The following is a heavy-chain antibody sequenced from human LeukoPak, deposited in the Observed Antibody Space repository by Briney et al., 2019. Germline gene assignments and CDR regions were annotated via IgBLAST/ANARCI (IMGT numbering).Heavy chain of an antibody. CDR1: GFTFSSYA. CDR2: LSGSGGST. J-gene: IGHJ4*02. Sequence: PGGSLRLSCAASGFTFSSYAMNWVRQAPGKGLEWVSVLSGSGGSTSYADSVKGRFTISRDNSKNTLYLQMNSLRAEDTAVYYCAKDWKPDGLYDLDYWGQGTLVTVSS. D-gene: IGHD5/OR15-5a*01. V-gene: IGHV3-23*01. CDR3: AKDWKPDGLYDLDY.